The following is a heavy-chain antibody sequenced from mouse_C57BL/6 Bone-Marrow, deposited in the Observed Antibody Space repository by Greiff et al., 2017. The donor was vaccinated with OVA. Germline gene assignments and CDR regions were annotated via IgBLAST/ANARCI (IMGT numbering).Heavy chain of an antibody. CDR3: ARARNYGSSYLFDY. CDR2: IDPNSGGT. CDR1: GYTFTSYW. D-gene: IGHD1-1*01. J-gene: IGHJ2*01. Sequence: QVHVKQSGAELVKPGASVKLSCKASGYTFTSYWMHWVKQRPGRGLEWIGRIDPNSGGTKYNEKFKSKATLTVDKPSSTAYMQLSSLTSEDSAVYYCARARNYGSSYLFDYWGQGTTLTVSS. V-gene: IGHV1-72*01.